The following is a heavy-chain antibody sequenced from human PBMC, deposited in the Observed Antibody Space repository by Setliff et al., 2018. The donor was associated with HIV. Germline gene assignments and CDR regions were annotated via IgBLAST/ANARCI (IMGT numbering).Heavy chain of an antibody. CDR1: GGSISSYY. D-gene: IGHD3-16*01. V-gene: IGHV4-4*09. J-gene: IGHJ4*02. CDR3: ARDRFRGGVGTGLAEY. CDR2: IYTSGSV. Sequence: PSETLSLTCTVSGGSISSYYWSWIRQPPGKGLEWIGYIYTSGSVNYNPSLNSRDTISVDTSKNQFSLKVNSVTAADTAVYYCARDRFRGGVGTGLAEYWGQGTVVTVSS.